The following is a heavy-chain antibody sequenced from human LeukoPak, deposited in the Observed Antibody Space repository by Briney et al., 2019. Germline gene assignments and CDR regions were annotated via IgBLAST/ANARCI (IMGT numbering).Heavy chain of an antibody. CDR1: GFTFSSYW. CDR3: ARYRDWEWEVSYMDV. J-gene: IGHJ6*03. V-gene: IGHV3-7*01. D-gene: IGHD1-26*01. Sequence: PGGSLRLSCAASGFTFSSYWTSWVRQAPGKGLEWVADIRHDGSENYYVDSVQGRFTISRDNAKNSLYLQMNSLRAEDTAVYYCARYRDWEWEVSYMDVWGKGTTVTVSS. CDR2: IRHDGSEN.